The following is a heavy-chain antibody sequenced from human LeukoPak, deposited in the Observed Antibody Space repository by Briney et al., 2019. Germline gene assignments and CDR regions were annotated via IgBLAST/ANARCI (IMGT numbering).Heavy chain of an antibody. CDR2: IHTSGST. CDR3: AREFSGTSIAARVFDS. D-gene: IGHD6-6*01. CDR1: GGSITSYY. J-gene: IGHJ4*02. V-gene: IGHV4-4*07. Sequence: SETLSLTCTVSGGSITSYYWTYIRQPAGKGLEWIGRIHTSGSTNYNPFLKSRVTMSVDTSKNQFSLNLSSVTAADTAMYYCAREFSGTSIAARVFDSWGQGTLVTVSS.